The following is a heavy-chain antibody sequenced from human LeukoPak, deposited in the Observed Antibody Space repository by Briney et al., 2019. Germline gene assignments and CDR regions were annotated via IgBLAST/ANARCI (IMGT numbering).Heavy chain of an antibody. CDR3: ARDIIVATTENWFDP. V-gene: IGHV3-48*03. CDR1: GFTFSSYE. D-gene: IGHD5-12*01. J-gene: IGHJ5*02. CDR2: ISSSGSTI. Sequence: GGSLRLSCAASGFTFSSYEMNWVRQAPGKGLEWVSYISSSGSTIYYADSVKGRFTISRDNAKNSLYLQMNSLRAEDTAVYYCARDIIVATTENWFDPWGQGTLVTVSS.